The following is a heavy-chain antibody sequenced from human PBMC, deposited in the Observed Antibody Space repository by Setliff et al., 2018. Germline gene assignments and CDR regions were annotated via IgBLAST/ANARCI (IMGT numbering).Heavy chain of an antibody. CDR1: GFSLNTPGTR. J-gene: IGHJ4*02. Sequence: SGPTLVNPTQTLTLTCSFSGFSLNTPGTRVNWIRQPPGKALEWLARIDWDDDKFYNTSLKTRLTVSQDTSKNQVVLTLANVDPVDTATYFCARMGTYTKSLSVDSWGQGTLVPVSS. CDR2: IDWDDDK. V-gene: IGHV2-70*04. D-gene: IGHD3-16*01. CDR3: ARMGTYTKSLSVDS.